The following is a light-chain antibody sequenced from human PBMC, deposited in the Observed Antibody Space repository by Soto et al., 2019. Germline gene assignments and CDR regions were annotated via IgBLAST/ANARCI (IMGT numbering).Light chain of an antibody. CDR2: DAS. V-gene: IGKV3-11*01. J-gene: IGKJ5*01. CDR1: LSVSSY. Sequence: SPPTLSLSPGERATLSCRTSLSVSSYLAWYQQKPGQAPRLLIYDASNRATGIPARFTGSGSGTDFNLTISTLEPEDFAVYYCQQRQYWPPITFGQGTRLEIK. CDR3: QQRQYWPPIT.